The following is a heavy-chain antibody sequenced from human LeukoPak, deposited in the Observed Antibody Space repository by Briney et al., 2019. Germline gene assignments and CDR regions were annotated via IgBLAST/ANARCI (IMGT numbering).Heavy chain of an antibody. CDR1: GFTFSSYA. V-gene: IGHV3-23*01. Sequence: GGSLRLSCAASGFTFSSYAMSGVRQAPGKGLEWVSAISGSGGSTYYADSVKGRFTISRDNSKNTLYLQMNSLRDEDTAVYYCAKDKIGLRFLEWSYLFDYWGQGTLVTVSS. J-gene: IGHJ4*02. CDR2: ISGSGGST. D-gene: IGHD3-3*01. CDR3: AKDKIGLRFLEWSYLFDY.